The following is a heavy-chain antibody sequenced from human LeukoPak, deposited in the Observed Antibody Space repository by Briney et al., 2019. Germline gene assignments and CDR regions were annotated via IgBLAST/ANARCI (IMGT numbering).Heavy chain of an antibody. V-gene: IGHV3-53*01. CDR2: VYSDNT. D-gene: IGHD1-26*01. CDR3: AKGSASSRPYYFDY. Sequence: PGGSLRLSCTVSGFTVSSNSMSWVRQAPGKGLEWVSFVYSDNTHYSDSVKGRFTISRDNSKNTLYLQMNSLRAEDTAVYYCAKGSASSRPYYFDYWGQGTLVTVSS. J-gene: IGHJ4*02. CDR1: GFTVSSNS.